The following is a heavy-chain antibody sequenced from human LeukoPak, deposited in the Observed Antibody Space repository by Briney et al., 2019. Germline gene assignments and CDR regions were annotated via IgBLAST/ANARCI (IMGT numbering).Heavy chain of an antibody. D-gene: IGHD6-19*01. CDR3: ATVGQWLVNDY. CDR1: GYTLTELS. Sequence: ASVEVSGKVTGYTLTELSMHWVRQAPGKGLEWMGGFDPEDGETIYAQKFQGRVTMTEDTSTDTAYMELSSLRSEDTAVYYCATVGQWLVNDYWGQGTLVTVSS. J-gene: IGHJ4*02. CDR2: FDPEDGET. V-gene: IGHV1-24*01.